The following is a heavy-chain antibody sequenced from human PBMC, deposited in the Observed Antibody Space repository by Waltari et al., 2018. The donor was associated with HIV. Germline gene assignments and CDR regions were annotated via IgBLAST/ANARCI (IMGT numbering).Heavy chain of an antibody. CDR2: ISYDGSNK. CDR3: AKDLFAEWELLLMDV. J-gene: IGHJ6*02. V-gene: IGHV3-30*18. CDR1: GFTFSSYG. D-gene: IGHD1-26*01. Sequence: QVQLVESGGGVVQPGRSLRLSCAASGFTFSSYGMHWVRPAPGKGLEWVAVISYDGSNKYYADSVKGRFTISRDNSKNTLYLQMNSLRAEDTAVYYCAKDLFAEWELLLMDVWGQGTTVTVSS.